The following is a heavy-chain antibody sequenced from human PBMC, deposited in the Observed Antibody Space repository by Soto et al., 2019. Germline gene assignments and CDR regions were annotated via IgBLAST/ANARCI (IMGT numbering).Heavy chain of an antibody. CDR3: ARDPLGITIFGVVINNWFDP. Sequence: ASVKVSCKASGYTFTSYAMHWVRQAPGQRLEWMGWINAGNGNTKYSQKFQGRATITRDTSASTAYMELSSLRSEDTAVYYCARDPLGITIFGVVINNWFDPWGQGTLVTVS. J-gene: IGHJ5*02. CDR2: INAGNGNT. D-gene: IGHD3-3*01. V-gene: IGHV1-3*01. CDR1: GYTFTSYA.